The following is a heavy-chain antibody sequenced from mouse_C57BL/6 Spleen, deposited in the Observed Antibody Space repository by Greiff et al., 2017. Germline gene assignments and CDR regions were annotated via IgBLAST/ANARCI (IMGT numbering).Heavy chain of an antibody. V-gene: IGHV5-17*01. CDR3: ARRDYDGGYFDV. D-gene: IGHD2-4*01. CDR1: GFTFSDYG. J-gene: IGHJ1*03. CDR2: ISSGSSNI. Sequence: EVKLQESGGGLVKPGGSLKLSCAASGFTFSDYGMHWVRQAPGKGLEWVAYISSGSSNIYYADTVKGRFTISRDNAKKTMFLQMTSLRSEDTAMYYCARRDYDGGYFDVWGTGTTVTVSS.